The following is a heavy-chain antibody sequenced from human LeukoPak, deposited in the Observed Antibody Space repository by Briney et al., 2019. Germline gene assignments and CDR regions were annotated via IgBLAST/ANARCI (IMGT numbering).Heavy chain of an antibody. CDR1: RFTFSSYS. V-gene: IGHV3-48*01. D-gene: IGHD3-10*01. Sequence: GGSLRLSCAASRFTFSSYSMNWVRQAPGEVLEWVSYISISSSTIYYADSVKGPFTISRDNAKNSLYMQMNSLRAEHTAMYYCARVVRGVNYYLDYWVEGALLSVRS. J-gene: IGHJ4*02. CDR2: ISISSSTI. CDR3: ARVVRGVNYYLDY.